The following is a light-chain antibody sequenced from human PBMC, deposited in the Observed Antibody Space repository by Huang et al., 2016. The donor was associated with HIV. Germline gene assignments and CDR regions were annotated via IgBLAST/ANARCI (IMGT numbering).Light chain of an antibody. J-gene: IGKJ3*01. Sequence: DIVMTQSPDSLAVSLGERAAINCKSSQSLLYRSNNKNYLAWYQQKPGQPPKLLSYWAYTRESGVPDRFSGSGSGTDFTLTISSLQAADVAVYYCQQYYNTPFTFGPGTKVDIK. V-gene: IGKV4-1*01. CDR3: QQYYNTPFT. CDR2: WAY. CDR1: QSLLYRSNNKNY.